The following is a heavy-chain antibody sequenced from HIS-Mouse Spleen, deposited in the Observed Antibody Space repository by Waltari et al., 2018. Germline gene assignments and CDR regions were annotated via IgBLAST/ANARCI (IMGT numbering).Heavy chain of an antibody. CDR3: ARGTAAGTSSDY. D-gene: IGHD6-13*01. J-gene: IGHJ4*02. CDR2: INHSGST. CDR1: GGSFSGYY. V-gene: IGHV4-34*01. Sequence: QVQLQPWGAGLLKPSAPLSLTSAVYGGSFSGYYCSWLRPPPGKGLEWIGEINHSGSTNYNPSLKSRVTISVDTSKNQFSLKLSSVTAADTAVYYCARGTAAGTSSDYWGQGTLVTVSS.